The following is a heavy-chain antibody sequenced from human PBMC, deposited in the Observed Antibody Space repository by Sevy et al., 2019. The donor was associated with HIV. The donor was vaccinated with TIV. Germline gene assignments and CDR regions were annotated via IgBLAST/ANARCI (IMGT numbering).Heavy chain of an antibody. V-gene: IGHV3-21*01. CDR3: ACTVVTYYYYGMDV. J-gene: IGHJ6*02. CDR2: ISSSSSYI. CDR1: GFTFSSYS. Sequence: GGSLRLSCAASGFTFSSYSMNWVRQAPGKGLEWVSSISSSSSYIYYADSVKGRITRSRDNAKNSLYLQMNSLRAEDTAVYYCACTVVTYYYYGMDVWGQGTTVTVSS. D-gene: IGHD2-15*01.